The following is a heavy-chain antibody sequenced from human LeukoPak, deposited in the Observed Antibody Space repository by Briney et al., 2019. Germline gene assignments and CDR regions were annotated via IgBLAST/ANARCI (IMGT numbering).Heavy chain of an antibody. V-gene: IGHV3-9*01. CDR1: GFTFYNYA. CDR3: AKVRGTYSSGYFFDY. D-gene: IGHD6-19*01. Sequence: GGSLRLSCAASGFTFYNYAMHWVRQAPGKGLGWLSIISWNSGYIGYADSVKGRFTISRDNAKKSLDLQMNSLRAEDTAFYYCAKVRGTYSSGYFFDYWGQGTLVTVSS. CDR2: ISWNSGYI. J-gene: IGHJ4*02.